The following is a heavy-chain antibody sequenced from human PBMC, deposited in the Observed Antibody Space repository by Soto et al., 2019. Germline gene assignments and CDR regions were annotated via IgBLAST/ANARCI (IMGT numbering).Heavy chain of an antibody. CDR1: GYTFTVYY. Sequence: QVQLVQSGAEVKKPGASVNVSCKASGYTFTVYYMLWVRQAPGQGLEWMGWFNPKSGGTMYPQKFQGRITMTWDTSISTASLARTRRRADDTAVYYCARDLASGGGSAGFDYWGQGTLVTVSS. V-gene: IGHV1-2*02. CDR3: ARDLASGGGSAGFDY. J-gene: IGHJ4*02. D-gene: IGHD1-26*01. CDR2: FNPKSGGT.